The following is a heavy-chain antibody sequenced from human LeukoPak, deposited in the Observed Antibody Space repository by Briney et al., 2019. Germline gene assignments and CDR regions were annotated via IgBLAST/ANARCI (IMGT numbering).Heavy chain of an antibody. CDR1: GYTFTGYY. CDR2: INPNSGAT. CDR3: ARGSMIVVVITTTLSAY. V-gene: IGHV1-2*02. Sequence: GASVKVSCKASGYTFTGYYIHWVRQAPGQGLEWMGWINPNSGATNYEQKFQGRVTMTRDTSISTAYMELSRLRSDDTAVYYCARGSMIVVVITTTLSAYWGQGTLVTVSS. D-gene: IGHD3-22*01. J-gene: IGHJ4*02.